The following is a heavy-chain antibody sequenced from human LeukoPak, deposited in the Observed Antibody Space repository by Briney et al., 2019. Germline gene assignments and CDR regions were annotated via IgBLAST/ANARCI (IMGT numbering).Heavy chain of an antibody. CDR2: FDPEDGET. Sequence: GASVTVSCKVSGYTLTELSMHWVRQAPGKGLEWMGGFDPEDGETIYAQKFQGRVTMTEDTSTDTAYMELSSLRSEDTAVYYCATPLTATTYALDTWGQGTMVTVSS. J-gene: IGHJ3*02. D-gene: IGHD1-7*01. CDR3: ATPLTATTYALDT. CDR1: GYTLTELS. V-gene: IGHV1-24*01.